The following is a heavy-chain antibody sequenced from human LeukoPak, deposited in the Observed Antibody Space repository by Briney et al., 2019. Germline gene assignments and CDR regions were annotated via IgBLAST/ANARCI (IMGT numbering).Heavy chain of an antibody. J-gene: IGHJ3*02. Sequence: GASVKVSCKASGYTFTGYYMHWVRQAPGQGLEWMGWINPNSGGTNYAQKFQGRVTMTRDTSISTAYMELSRLRSDDTAVYYCARGNPFSNGGSYIGAFDIWGQGTMVTVSS. CDR2: INPNSGGT. CDR3: ARGNPFSNGGSYIGAFDI. CDR1: GYTFTGYY. D-gene: IGHD1-26*01. V-gene: IGHV1-2*02.